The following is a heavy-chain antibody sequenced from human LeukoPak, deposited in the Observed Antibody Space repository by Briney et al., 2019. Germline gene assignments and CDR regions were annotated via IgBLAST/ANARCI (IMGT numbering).Heavy chain of an antibody. CDR3: AREDRLYCSGGSCYSWYYMDV. V-gene: IGHV4-4*02. J-gene: IGHJ6*03. CDR2: INHSGST. Sequence: GREAGGGGQGWIGVINHSGSTDYTQSLKSRVTISVDKSKNQFSLKLSTVTAADTAVYYCAREDRLYCSGGSCYSWYYMDVWGKGTTVTISS. D-gene: IGHD2-15*01.